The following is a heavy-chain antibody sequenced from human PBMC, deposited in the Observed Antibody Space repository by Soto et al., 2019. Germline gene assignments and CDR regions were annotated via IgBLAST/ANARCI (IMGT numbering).Heavy chain of an antibody. V-gene: IGHV4-4*07. Sequence: QVQLQESGPGLVKPSETLSLTCTVSGDSMTKYYWSWIRQPAGKGLEWIGRIYTSGSTNYNPSLKSRVSMSIDTSNNHFSLNLKSVTAAGTAVYYCARTVGAAYYFDFWGQGALVTVSS. CDR2: IYTSGST. D-gene: IGHD1-26*01. CDR3: ARTVGAAYYFDF. CDR1: GDSMTKYY. J-gene: IGHJ4*02.